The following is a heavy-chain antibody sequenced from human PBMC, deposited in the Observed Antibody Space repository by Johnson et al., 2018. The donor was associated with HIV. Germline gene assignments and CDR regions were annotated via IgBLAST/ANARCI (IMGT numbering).Heavy chain of an antibody. CDR3: AKGDGIVGGSDAFDI. J-gene: IGHJ3*02. CDR1: GFTFSDYY. V-gene: IGHV3-11*04. Sequence: QVQLVESGGGLVKPGGSLRLSCAVSGFTFSDYYMSWIRQAPGKGLEWISYISGGGSAIYYADSVKGRFTISRDNAKNSLYLQMNSLRAEDTAVYYCAKGDGIVGGSDAFDIWCQGTMVTVSS. D-gene: IGHD1-26*01. CDR2: ISGGGSAI.